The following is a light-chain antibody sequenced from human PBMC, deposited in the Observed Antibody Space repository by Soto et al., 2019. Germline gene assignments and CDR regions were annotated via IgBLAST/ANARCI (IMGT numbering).Light chain of an antibody. Sequence: IVLTQSPGTLSLSPGERATLSCRASKSVRDGNLSWYQKKPGQAPRLLIYGAYARAADIPDKFSGSGSGTDFTLTISRLEPEDFAVYYCQQYGTSPFTFGQGTKLEIK. J-gene: IGKJ2*01. CDR3: QQYGTSPFT. CDR1: KSVRDGN. V-gene: IGKV3-20*01. CDR2: GAY.